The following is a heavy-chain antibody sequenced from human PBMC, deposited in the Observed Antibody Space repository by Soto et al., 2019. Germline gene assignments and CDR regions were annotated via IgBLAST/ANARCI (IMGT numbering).Heavy chain of an antibody. CDR2: INSDGSST. D-gene: IGHD6-6*01. CDR1: GFTFRSYW. V-gene: IGHV3-74*01. CDR3: ASGGSSLNFDS. Sequence: EVQLVESGGGLVQPGGSPRLSCAASGFTFRSYWMQWVRQAPGKGLVWVSWINSDGSSTRYADSVKGRFTISRDNAKNTLYLQMNSLRAEDTAVYYCASGGSSLNFDSWGQGTLVTVSS. J-gene: IGHJ4*02.